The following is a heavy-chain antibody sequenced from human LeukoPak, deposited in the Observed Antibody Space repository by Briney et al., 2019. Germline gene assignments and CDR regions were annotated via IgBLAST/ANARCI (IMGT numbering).Heavy chain of an antibody. CDR3: ARVNSAGTEYYYMDV. D-gene: IGHD6-13*01. Sequence: GWSLRLSCAASGFTFSSYSMNWVRQAAGKGLEWVSSISSSSSYIYYADSVKGRFTISRDNAKNSLYLQMNSLRAEDTAVYYCARVNSAGTEYYYMDVWGKGTTVTVSS. J-gene: IGHJ6*03. CDR1: GFTFSSYS. CDR2: ISSSSSYI. V-gene: IGHV3-21*01.